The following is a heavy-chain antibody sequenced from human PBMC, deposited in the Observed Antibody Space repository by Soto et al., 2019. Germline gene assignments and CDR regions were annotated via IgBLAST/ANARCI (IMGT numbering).Heavy chain of an antibody. J-gene: IGHJ4*02. CDR1: GGSISSGGYY. CDR3: ARGFQGITMVRGDHPPFDY. V-gene: IGHV4-31*03. CDR2: IYYSGST. Sequence: SETLSLTCTVSGGSISSGGYYWSWIRQHPGKGLEWIGYIYYSGSTYYNPSLKSRVTISVDTSKNQFSLKLSSVTAADTAVYYCARGFQGITMVRGDHPPFDYWGQGTLVTVSS. D-gene: IGHD3-10*01.